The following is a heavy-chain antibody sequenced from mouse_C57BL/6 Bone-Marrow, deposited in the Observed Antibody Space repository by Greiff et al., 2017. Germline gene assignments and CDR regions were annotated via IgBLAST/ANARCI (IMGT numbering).Heavy chain of an antibody. Sequence: VQRVESGAELARPGASVQLSCKASGYTFTSYGISWVKQRTGQGLEWIGEIYPRSGNTYYNEKFKGKDTLTADKSSSTAYMELRSLTSEDSAVYFCARPYYYGSSQSFYAMDYWGQGTTLTVSS. J-gene: IGHJ2*01. V-gene: IGHV1-81*01. CDR2: IYPRSGNT. D-gene: IGHD1-1*01. CDR3: ARPYYYGSSQSFYAMDY. CDR1: GYTFTSYG.